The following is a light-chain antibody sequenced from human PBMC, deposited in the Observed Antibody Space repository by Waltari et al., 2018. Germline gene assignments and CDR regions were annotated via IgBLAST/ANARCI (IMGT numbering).Light chain of an antibody. Sequence: QSALTQPASVSGSPGQSISLSCTGTSSDVGGYDDVYWYQQYPGKAPKLMIFDVSNRPSGVSDRFSGSKSGNTASLTISGLQAEDEAYYYCSSYSTSSTLVVFGGGTKVTVL. J-gene: IGLJ2*01. V-gene: IGLV2-14*03. CDR3: SSYSTSSTLVV. CDR2: DVS. CDR1: SSDVGGYDD.